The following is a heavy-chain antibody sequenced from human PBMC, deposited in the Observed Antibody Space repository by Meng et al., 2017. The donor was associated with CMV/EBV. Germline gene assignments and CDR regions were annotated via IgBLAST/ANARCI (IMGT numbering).Heavy chain of an antibody. Sequence: ASVKVSCKASGYTFTSYYMHGVRQAPGQGLEWMGIINPSGGSTSYAQKFQGRVTMTRDTSTSTVYMELSSLRSEDTAVYYCAMAWGGYVWGSYRNGGWFDPWGQGTLVTVSS. V-gene: IGHV1-46*01. J-gene: IGHJ5*02. CDR3: AMAWGGYVWGSYRNGGWFDP. CDR2: INPSGGST. CDR1: GYTFTSYY. D-gene: IGHD3-16*02.